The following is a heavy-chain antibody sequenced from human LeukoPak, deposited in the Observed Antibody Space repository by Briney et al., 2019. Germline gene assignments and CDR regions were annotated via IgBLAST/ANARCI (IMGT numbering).Heavy chain of an antibody. CDR1: GFTFSSYA. CDR3: AKDLDDSSGYYYSY. V-gene: IGHV3-23*01. D-gene: IGHD3-22*01. CDR2: ISGSGGST. Sequence: GGSLRLSCAASGFTFSSYAMSWVRQAPGKGLEWVSAISGSGGSTYYADSVKGRFTISRDNSKNTLYLQMNSLRAEDTAVYYCAKDLDDSSGYYYSYWGQGTPVTVSS. J-gene: IGHJ4*02.